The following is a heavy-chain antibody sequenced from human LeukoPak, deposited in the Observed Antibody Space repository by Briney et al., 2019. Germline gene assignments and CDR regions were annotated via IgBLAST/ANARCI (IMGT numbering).Heavy chain of an antibody. D-gene: IGHD2-2*01. V-gene: IGHV4-59*01. CDR2: IYYSGST. CDR3: ARAKYAAFFGY. Sequence: SETLSLTCTVSGGSISSYYWSWIRQPPGKGLEWIGYIYYSGSTNCNPSLKSRVTISVDTSKNQFSLKLSSVTAADTAVYYCARAKYAAFFGYWGQGTLVTVSS. J-gene: IGHJ4*02. CDR1: GGSISSYY.